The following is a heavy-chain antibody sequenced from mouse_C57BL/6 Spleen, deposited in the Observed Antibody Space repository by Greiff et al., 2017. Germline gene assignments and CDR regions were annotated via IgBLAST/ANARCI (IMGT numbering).Heavy chain of an antibody. J-gene: IGHJ1*03. CDR1: GFNIKDYY. CDR3: TTGDYGNWYFDV. CDR2: IDPEDGDT. Sequence: VHVKQSGAELVRPGASVKLSCTASGFNIKDYYMHWVKQRPEQGLEWIGRIDPEDGDTEYAPKFQGKATMTADTSSNTAYLQLSSLTSEDTAVYCWTTGDYGNWYFDVWGTGTTVTVSS. V-gene: IGHV14-1*01. D-gene: IGHD2-1*01.